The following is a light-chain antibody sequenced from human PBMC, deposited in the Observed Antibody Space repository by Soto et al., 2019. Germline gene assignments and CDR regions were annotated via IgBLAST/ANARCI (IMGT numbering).Light chain of an antibody. J-gene: IGLJ1*01. V-gene: IGLV2-14*01. Sequence: QSVLAQPASVSGSPGQSITISCTGTSSNVGHYNYVSWYQQNQGKTPKLIIYHVSSRPSGVSNRFSASKSGNTASLTISGLQAEDEADYYCASYTTSSTFVFGTGTKVTVL. CDR3: ASYTTSSTFV. CDR2: HVS. CDR1: SSNVGHYNY.